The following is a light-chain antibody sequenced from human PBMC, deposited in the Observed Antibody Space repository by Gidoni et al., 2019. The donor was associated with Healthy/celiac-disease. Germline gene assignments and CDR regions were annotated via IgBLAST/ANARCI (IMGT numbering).Light chain of an antibody. CDR2: WAS. V-gene: IGKV4-1*01. Sequence: DSVMTQYPDYLAVSLGERATINCKSSQSVLYSSNNKNYLAWYQQKPGQPPKLLIYWASTRESVVPDRFSGSGSGTDFTLTISSLQAEDVAVYYCQQYYCTLLTFGGGTKVEIK. CDR1: QSVLYSSNNKNY. J-gene: IGKJ4*01. CDR3: QQYYCTLLT.